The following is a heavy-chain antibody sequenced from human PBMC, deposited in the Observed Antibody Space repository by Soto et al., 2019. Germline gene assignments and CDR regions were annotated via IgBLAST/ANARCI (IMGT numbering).Heavy chain of an antibody. CDR3: AGAYDFSGIAAAGTF. D-gene: IGHD6-13*01. CDR2: IYSGGST. CDR1: GFTVSSNY. V-gene: IGHV3-66*01. Sequence: GGSLRLSCAASGFTVSSNYMSWVRQAPGKGLEWVSVIYSGGSTYYADSVKGRFTISRDNSKNTLYLQMNSLRAEDTAVYYCAGAYDFSGIAAAGTFWGQGTLVTVSS. J-gene: IGHJ4*02.